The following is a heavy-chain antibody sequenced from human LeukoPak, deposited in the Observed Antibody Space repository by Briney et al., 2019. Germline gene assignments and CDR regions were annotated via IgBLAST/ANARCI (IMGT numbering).Heavy chain of an antibody. Sequence: SETLSLTCTVSGGSISSSSYYWGWIRQPPGKGLEWIGSVYYSGSTYYNPSLKSRVTISVDTSKNQFSLELSSVTAADTAVYYCARYYYGSLWFDPWGQGTLVTVSS. CDR3: ARYYYGSLWFDP. V-gene: IGHV4-39*01. J-gene: IGHJ5*02. D-gene: IGHD3-10*01. CDR2: VYYSGST. CDR1: GGSISSSSYY.